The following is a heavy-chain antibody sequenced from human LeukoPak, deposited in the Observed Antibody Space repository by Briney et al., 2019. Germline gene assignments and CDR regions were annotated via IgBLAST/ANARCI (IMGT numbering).Heavy chain of an antibody. V-gene: IGHV3-9*01. CDR1: GFTFDNYA. D-gene: IGHD3-16*01. CDR3: AKLGGSFDI. J-gene: IGHJ3*02. CDR2: ISWNSGLK. Sequence: GGSLRLSCAASGFTFDNYAMHWVWQAPGKGLEWVSYISWNSGLKGYADSVKGRFTISRDNAKNSLVLQMNSLTTEDTALYYCAKLGGSFDIWGQGTMVVVSS.